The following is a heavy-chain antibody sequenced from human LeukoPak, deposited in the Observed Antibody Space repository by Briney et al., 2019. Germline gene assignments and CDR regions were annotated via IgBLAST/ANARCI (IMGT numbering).Heavy chain of an antibody. CDR1: GGSFSGYY. D-gene: IGHD2-2*02. CDR2: IYYRGNA. V-gene: IGHV4-34*01. CDR3: ARGLSEYCSSTSCYNEWFDP. J-gene: IGHJ5*02. Sequence: SETLSLTCAVYGGSFSGYYWSWIRQPPGQGLEWIGSIYYRGNAYYNPSLKSRVTISVDTSKNQFSLSLSSVTAADTAVYYCARGLSEYCSSTSCYNEWFDPWGQGTLVTVSS.